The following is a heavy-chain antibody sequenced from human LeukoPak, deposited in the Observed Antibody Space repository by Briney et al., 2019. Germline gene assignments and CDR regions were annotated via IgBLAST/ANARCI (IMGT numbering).Heavy chain of an antibody. Sequence: AGGSLRLSCVVSGFSISYNYMSWVRQAPGKGLEWVSVIYSAGDSYYGDAVKGRFIISKDNSKNTVYLQMNRLRPEHTAVYYCASHYCSAGSCYFDGWGQGTLVTVSS. D-gene: IGHD2-8*02. CDR1: GFSISYNY. CDR3: ASHYCSAGSCYFDG. CDR2: IYSAGDS. J-gene: IGHJ4*02. V-gene: IGHV3-53*01.